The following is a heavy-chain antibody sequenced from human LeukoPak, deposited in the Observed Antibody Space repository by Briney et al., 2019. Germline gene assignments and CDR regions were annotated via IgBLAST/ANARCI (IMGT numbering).Heavy chain of an antibody. D-gene: IGHD2-2*01. CDR1: GFTFSSYS. J-gene: IGHJ4*02. Sequence: GGSLRLSCAASGFTFSSYSMNWVRQAPGKGLEWVSSISSSSSYIYYADSVKGRFTISRDNAKNSLYLQMNSLRAEDTAVYYCARGERYCSSTSCYPGNWGQGTLVTVSS. CDR3: ARGERYCSSTSCYPGN. CDR2: ISSSSSYI. V-gene: IGHV3-21*01.